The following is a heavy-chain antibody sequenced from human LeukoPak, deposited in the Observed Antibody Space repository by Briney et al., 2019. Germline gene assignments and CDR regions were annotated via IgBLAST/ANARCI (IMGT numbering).Heavy chain of an antibody. Sequence: PGGSLRLSCAASGFTFSSYGMHWVRRAPGKGLEWVAFIRYDGNNKYYADSVKGRFTISRDNSKNTLYLQMNSLRAEDTAVYYCAKGGPFRAYYFDYWGQGTLVTVSS. V-gene: IGHV3-30*02. J-gene: IGHJ4*02. D-gene: IGHD2-15*01. CDR3: AKGGPFRAYYFDY. CDR2: IRYDGNNK. CDR1: GFTFSSYG.